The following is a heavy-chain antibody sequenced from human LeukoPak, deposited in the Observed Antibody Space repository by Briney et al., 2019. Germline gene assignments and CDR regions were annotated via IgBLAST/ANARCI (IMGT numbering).Heavy chain of an antibody. Sequence: GRSLRLSCAASGFTFSSYGMHWVRQAPGKGLEWVAVISYDGSNKYYGDSVKGRFTISRDNSKNTLYLQMNILRAEDTAVYYCAKDLSSSSGYFQHWGQGTLVTVSS. CDR1: GFTFSSYG. V-gene: IGHV3-30*18. J-gene: IGHJ1*01. D-gene: IGHD6-6*01. CDR3: AKDLSSSSGYFQH. CDR2: ISYDGSNK.